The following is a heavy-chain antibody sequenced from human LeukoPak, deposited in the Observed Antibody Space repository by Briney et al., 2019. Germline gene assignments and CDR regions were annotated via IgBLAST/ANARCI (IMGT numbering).Heavy chain of an antibody. V-gene: IGHV1-2*06. Sequence: ASVKVSCKASGYTFTDYYMHWARQAPGQGLEWIGRINPDSGGTNSAQKFQGRVTVTRDTSISTTYMELSSLRSDDTAVYYCARAKEKSIAARYFDYWGQGTLVTVSS. J-gene: IGHJ4*02. CDR3: ARAKEKSIAARYFDY. CDR2: INPDSGGT. D-gene: IGHD6-6*01. CDR1: GYTFTDYY.